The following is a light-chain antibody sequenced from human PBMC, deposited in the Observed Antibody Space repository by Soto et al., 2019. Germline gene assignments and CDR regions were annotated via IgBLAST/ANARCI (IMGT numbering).Light chain of an antibody. J-gene: IGKJ1*01. CDR2: GAS. CDR1: QRVTSNY. V-gene: IGKV3-20*01. Sequence: TMLDLYPCKVSWYPKERATRSSRASQRVTSNYLAWYQQKPGQAPRLLIYGASSRATAIPDRFVFCGSGRHMTYVCGRVNAADPLVYYMQLYGESPLTFGPGTKVDIK. CDR3: QLYGESPLT.